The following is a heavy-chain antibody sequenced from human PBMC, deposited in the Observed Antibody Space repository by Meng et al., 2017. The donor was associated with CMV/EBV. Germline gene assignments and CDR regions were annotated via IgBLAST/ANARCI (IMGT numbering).Heavy chain of an antibody. CDR1: GFTFSSYS. CDR2: ISSSSSTI. Sequence: GESLKISCAASGFTFSSYSMNWVRQAPGKGLEWVSYISSSSSTIYYADSVKGRFTISRDNAKNSLYLQMNSLRAEDTAVYYCARDTYYDILTGYYSPRGVDYWGQGTLVTVSS. CDR3: ARDTYYDILTGYYSPRGVDY. J-gene: IGHJ4*02. D-gene: IGHD3-9*01. V-gene: IGHV3-48*04.